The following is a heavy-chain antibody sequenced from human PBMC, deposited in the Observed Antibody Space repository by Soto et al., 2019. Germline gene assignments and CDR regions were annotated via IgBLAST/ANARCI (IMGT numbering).Heavy chain of an antibody. Sequence: QVQLQESGPGLVKPSQTLSLTCTVSGGSISSRDYYWSWIRQPRGKGLEWIGYIYYSGSTYYNLSHKRRVSIPVDTSKNQFPLKLSSVTAADTAVYYCAGLQSMRLSGLDPWGQGTLVTVSS. CDR3: AGLQSMRLSGLDP. D-gene: IGHD3-16*02. J-gene: IGHJ5*02. CDR2: IYYSGST. V-gene: IGHV4-30-4*01. CDR1: GGSISSRDYY.